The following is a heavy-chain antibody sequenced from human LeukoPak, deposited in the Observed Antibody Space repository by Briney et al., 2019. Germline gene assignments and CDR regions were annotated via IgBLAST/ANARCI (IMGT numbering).Heavy chain of an antibody. V-gene: IGHV3-11*01. CDR3: ATSLDYGSGSYSTPMDV. CDR1: GFPFSDYY. CDR2: ISSSRSTI. Sequence: GGSLRLSCAASGFPFSDYYMSWIRQAPGKGLEWVSYISSSRSTIYYADWVKGRVTISRDNAKNSLYLQMNSLRAPETAVHYRATSLDYGSGSYSTPMDVWGPGTTVTVSS. J-gene: IGHJ6*02. D-gene: IGHD3-10*01.